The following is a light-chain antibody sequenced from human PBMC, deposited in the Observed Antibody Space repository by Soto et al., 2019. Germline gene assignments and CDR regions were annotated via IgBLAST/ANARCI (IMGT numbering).Light chain of an antibody. J-gene: IGLJ2*01. CDR2: EGS. CDR3: SSYAGTITSGAV. CDR1: DSDVGTYNL. Sequence: QSVLTQPASVSGSPGQSITISCTGTDSDVGTYNLVSWYQQHPAKAPKLMIYEGSKRPSGVSNRFSGSRSGNTASLTITGLQADDEADYYCSSYAGTITSGAVFGGGTKVTVL. V-gene: IGLV2-23*01.